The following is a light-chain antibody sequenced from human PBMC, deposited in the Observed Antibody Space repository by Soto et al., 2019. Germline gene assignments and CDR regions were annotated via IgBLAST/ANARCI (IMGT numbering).Light chain of an antibody. CDR3: HQRQRWPRT. J-gene: IGKJ1*01. CDR2: EAS. V-gene: IGKV3-11*01. CDR1: QTVGVR. Sequence: EILLTQSPATLSSSPGERATLSFRASQTVGVRLAWYQHKPGQAPRLIIYEASNRAAGIPARFSGSGSGTDFTLTITSLEPEDFAFYYCHQRQRWPRTFGQGTKVDNK.